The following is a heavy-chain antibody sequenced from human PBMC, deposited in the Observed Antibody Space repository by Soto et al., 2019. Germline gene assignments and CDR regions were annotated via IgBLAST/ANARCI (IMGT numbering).Heavy chain of an antibody. V-gene: IGHV4-30-4*01. J-gene: IGHJ6*02. D-gene: IGHD1-1*01. Sequence: SETLSLTCTVSGDSISSADYYWSWIRQTPGKGLEWIGHIFYSGTTYYNPPLKSRLTISVDTSKNHFSLRLTSVTAADTAVYYCARDLWVEPELYYYGMDVWGQGTTVTVSS. CDR3: ARDLWVEPELYYYGMDV. CDR1: GDSISSADYY. CDR2: IFYSGTT.